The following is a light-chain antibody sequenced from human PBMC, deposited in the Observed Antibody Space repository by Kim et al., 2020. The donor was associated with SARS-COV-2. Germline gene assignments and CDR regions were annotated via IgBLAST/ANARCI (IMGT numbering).Light chain of an antibody. CDR2: EVS. V-gene: IGKV2-30*01. J-gene: IGKJ2*03. Sequence: DVVMTQSPLSLPVTXGQPASISCRSSQSLVYRDGRTYLNWFHQRPGQSPRRLIYEVSNRDFGVPDRFSGSGSGSDFTLEISRVEAEDVGVYYCMQGTHWYSFGQGTKLEIK. CDR1: QSLVYRDGRTY. CDR3: MQGTHWYS.